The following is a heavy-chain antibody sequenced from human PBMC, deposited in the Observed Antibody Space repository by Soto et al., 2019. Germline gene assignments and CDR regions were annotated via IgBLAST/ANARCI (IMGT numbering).Heavy chain of an antibody. D-gene: IGHD1-26*01. J-gene: IGHJ4*02. V-gene: IGHV4-59*01. Sequence: QVQLQESGPGLVKPSETLSLTCTVSGGSISSYYWSWIRQPPGKGLEWMGYFYYSGSTNYKPSLKSRVTISVDTSKNQLSLKLSSVTAADTAVYYCARVRLGGAPCRFDYWGQGTLVTVSS. CDR1: GGSISSYY. CDR2: FYYSGST. CDR3: ARVRLGGAPCRFDY.